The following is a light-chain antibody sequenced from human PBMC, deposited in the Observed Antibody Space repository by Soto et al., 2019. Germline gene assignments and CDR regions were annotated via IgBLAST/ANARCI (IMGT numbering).Light chain of an antibody. Sequence: EIVLTQSPGTLSLSPGERATLSCRASQSVSNSYIAWYQQKPGQAPRLLIYGESSRATGIPDRFTGSGSGTDFTLTISRLEPEDFAVYYCQQYGSSPWTFGQGTKVEIK. V-gene: IGKV3-20*01. CDR2: GES. CDR3: QQYGSSPWT. J-gene: IGKJ1*01. CDR1: QSVSNSY.